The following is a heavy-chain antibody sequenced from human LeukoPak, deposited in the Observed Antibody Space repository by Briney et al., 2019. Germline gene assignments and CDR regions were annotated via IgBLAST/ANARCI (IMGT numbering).Heavy chain of an antibody. CDR3: ARDSSHYGMDV. CDR1: GFTFSSYS. CDR2: ISSSSSTI. V-gene: IGHV3-48*04. Sequence: GGSLRLSCAASGFTFSSYSMNWVRQAPGKGLEWVSYISSSSSTIYYADSVKGRFTISRDNAKNSLYLQMNSLRAEDTAVYYCARDSSHYGMDVWGQGTTVTVSS. J-gene: IGHJ6*02.